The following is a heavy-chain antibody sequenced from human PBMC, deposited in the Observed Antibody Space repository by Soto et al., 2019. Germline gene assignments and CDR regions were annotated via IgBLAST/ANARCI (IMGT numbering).Heavy chain of an antibody. CDR1: GYTFGSYW. V-gene: IGHV5-51*01. D-gene: IGHD2-8*02. CDR2: IHPGDSDT. J-gene: IGHJ6*02. Sequence: GESLKISCIGSGYTFGSYWIAWVRQKPGKGLEWMGIIHPGDSDTKYSPSVQGQVTISADKSISTAYLQWSSLKASDTAVYYCARHFWSEYYYYGMDVWGQGTTVTVSS. CDR3: ARHFWSEYYYYGMDV.